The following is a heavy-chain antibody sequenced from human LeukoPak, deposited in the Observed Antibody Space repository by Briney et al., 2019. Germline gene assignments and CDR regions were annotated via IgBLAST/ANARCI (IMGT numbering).Heavy chain of an antibody. CDR2: INHSGST. D-gene: IGHD4-17*01. J-gene: IGHJ4*02. CDR3: ARDPHGDYDDY. V-gene: IGHV4-34*01. CDR1: GGSFSGYY. Sequence: SETLSLTCAVYGGSFSGYYWSWIRQPPGKGLEWIGEINHSGSTNYNPSLKSRVTISVDTSKNQFSLKLSSVTAADTAVYYRARDPHGDYDDYWGQGTLVTVSS.